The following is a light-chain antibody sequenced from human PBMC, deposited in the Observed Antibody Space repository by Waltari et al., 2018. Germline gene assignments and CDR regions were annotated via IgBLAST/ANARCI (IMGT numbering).Light chain of an antibody. Sequence: QSALTQPASVSGSPGQSITISCTGTSSDVGGYNYVPWYQQHPGKAPKLKIYDVSNRPSGVSNRFSGSKSGNTASLTISGLQAEDEADYYCSSYTSSSTLKVFGGGTKLTVL. CDR1: SSDVGGYNY. J-gene: IGLJ3*02. CDR2: DVS. CDR3: SSYTSSSTLKV. V-gene: IGLV2-14*03.